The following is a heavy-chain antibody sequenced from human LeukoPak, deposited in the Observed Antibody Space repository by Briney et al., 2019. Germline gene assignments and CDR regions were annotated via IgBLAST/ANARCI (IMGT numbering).Heavy chain of an antibody. Sequence: KISCKGSGYSFSNYWIGWVRQLPGKGLEWMGIIYPGDSDTRYSPSFQGQVTISADKSISTAYLQWSSLKASDTAMYYCARTPPDITIFGVADYWGQGTLVTVSS. J-gene: IGHJ4*02. CDR3: ARTPPDITIFGVADY. CDR2: IYPGDSDT. V-gene: IGHV5-51*01. D-gene: IGHD3-3*01. CDR1: GYSFSNYW.